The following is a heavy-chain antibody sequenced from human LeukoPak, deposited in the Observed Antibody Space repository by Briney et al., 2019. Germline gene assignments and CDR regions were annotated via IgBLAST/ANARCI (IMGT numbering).Heavy chain of an antibody. V-gene: IGHV4-4*07. CDR1: GVSISSYY. CDR2: IYSGGST. Sequence: SETLSLTCSVSGVSISSYYWAWIRLPAGKGLEWIGRIYSGGSTNYNPSLKSRVTMSVDTSKNQFSLKLTSVTAADTAVYYCAREFYYYDSSGDNWFDPWGQGTLVTVSS. CDR3: AREFYYYDSSGDNWFDP. D-gene: IGHD3-22*01. J-gene: IGHJ5*02.